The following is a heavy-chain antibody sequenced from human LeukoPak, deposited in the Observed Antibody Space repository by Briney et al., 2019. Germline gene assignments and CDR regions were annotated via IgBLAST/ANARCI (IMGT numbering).Heavy chain of an antibody. J-gene: IGHJ3*02. Sequence: ASVKVSCKASGYTFTSYGISWVRQAPGQGREWMGWISAYNGNTNYAQKLQGRVTMTTDTSTSTAYMELRSLRSDDTAVYYCARAVNYGDKSLAFDIWGQGTMVTVSS. CDR3: ARAVNYGDKSLAFDI. D-gene: IGHD4-17*01. V-gene: IGHV1-18*01. CDR1: GYTFTSYG. CDR2: ISAYNGNT.